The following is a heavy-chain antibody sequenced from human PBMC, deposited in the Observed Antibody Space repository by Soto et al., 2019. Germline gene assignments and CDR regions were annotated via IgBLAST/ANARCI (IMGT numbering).Heavy chain of an antibody. CDR2: ISAYNGNT. CDR3: ASLNRYSSGWYFDY. V-gene: IGHV1-18*01. CDR1: GYTFTSYG. J-gene: IGHJ4*02. Sequence: ASVKVSCKASGYTFTSYGISWVRQAPGQGLEWMGGISAYNGNTNYAQKLQGRVTMTTDTSTSTAYMELRSLRSDDTAVYYCASLNRYSSGWYFDYWGQGTLVTVSS. D-gene: IGHD6-19*01.